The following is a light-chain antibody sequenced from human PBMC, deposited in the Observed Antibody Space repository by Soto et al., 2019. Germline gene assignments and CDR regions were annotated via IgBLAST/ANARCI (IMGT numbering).Light chain of an antibody. CDR2: GVT. J-gene: IGLJ3*02. CDR3: CSYTLANTGV. V-gene: IGLV2-14*01. Sequence: QSALTQPASASGSPGQSITISCTGSSSDVGVHNFVSWYQHHPGKAPKVLIYGVTNRPSGVSNRFSGSKSGNTASLTISGLQADDEADYYCCSYTLANTGVFGGGTKLTVL. CDR1: SSDVGVHNF.